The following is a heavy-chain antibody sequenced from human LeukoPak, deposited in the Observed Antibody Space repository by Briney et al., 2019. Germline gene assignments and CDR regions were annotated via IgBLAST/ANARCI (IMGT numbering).Heavy chain of an antibody. CDR3: ARVGSWDAFDI. D-gene: IGHD1-26*01. J-gene: IGHJ3*02. V-gene: IGHV3-64*01. Sequence: GGSLRLSCAASGFTFSNSAMPWVRQAGGKGPEYVSAITSNGDRTYYANSVKGRFTISRDNSKNTLYLQMGSLRAEDMAVYYCARVGSWDAFDIWGQGTMVTVSS. CDR1: GFTFSNSA. CDR2: ITSNGDRT.